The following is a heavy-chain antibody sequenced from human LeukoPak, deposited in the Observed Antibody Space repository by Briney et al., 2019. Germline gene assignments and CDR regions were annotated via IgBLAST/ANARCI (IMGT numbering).Heavy chain of an antibody. V-gene: IGHV4-38-2*02. CDR1: GYSISSGYY. D-gene: IGHD4-11*01. CDR3: AATTVTGSLDY. CDR2: IYHSGST. J-gene: IGHJ4*02. Sequence: PSETLSLTCTVSGYSISSGYYWGWIRQPPGKGLEWIGSIYHSGSTYYNPSLKSRVTISVGTSKNQFSLKLSSVTAADTAVYYCAATTVTGSLDYWGKGTLVTVSS.